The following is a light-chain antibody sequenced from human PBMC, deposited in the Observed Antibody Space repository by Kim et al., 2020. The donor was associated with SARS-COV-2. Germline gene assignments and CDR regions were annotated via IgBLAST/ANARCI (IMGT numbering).Light chain of an antibody. CDR3: QQYNNWPPAYT. J-gene: IGKJ2*01. Sequence: YPGERATLSCRASQGVSSNLAWYQQKPGQAPRLLIYGASTRATGIPARFSGSGSGTEFTLTISSLQSEDFAVYYCQQYNNWPPAYTFGQGTKLEI. CDR2: GAS. V-gene: IGKV3-15*01. CDR1: QGVSSN.